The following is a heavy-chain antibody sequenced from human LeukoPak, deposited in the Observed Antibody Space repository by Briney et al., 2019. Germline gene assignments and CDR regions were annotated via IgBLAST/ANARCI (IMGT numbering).Heavy chain of an antibody. CDR2: IHYSGST. D-gene: IGHD3-22*01. J-gene: IGHJ4*02. CDR1: GGSITTTY. Sequence: SETLSLTCTVSGGSITTTYSGWIRQPPGKGLELIGYIHYSGSTDCNPSLQSRVTMSIDTSKNQFSLNLSSVTAADTAVYYCAMYDYSGWHYFTYWGQGTLVTVSS. V-gene: IGHV4-59*01. CDR3: AMYDYSGWHYFTY.